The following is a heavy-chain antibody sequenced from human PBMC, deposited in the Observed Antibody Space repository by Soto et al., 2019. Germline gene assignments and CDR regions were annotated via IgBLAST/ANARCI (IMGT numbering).Heavy chain of an antibody. D-gene: IGHD2-2*01. V-gene: IGHV1-3*01. J-gene: IGHJ5*02. CDR3: ARGKGIVVVPADWFDP. CDR2: INAGNGNT. Sequence: ASVKVSCKASGYAFTSYAMHWVRQAPGQRLEWMGWINAGNGNTKYSQKFQGRVTITRDTSASTAYMELSSLRSVDTAVYYCARGKGIVVVPADWFDPWGQGTLVTVSS. CDR1: GYAFTSYA.